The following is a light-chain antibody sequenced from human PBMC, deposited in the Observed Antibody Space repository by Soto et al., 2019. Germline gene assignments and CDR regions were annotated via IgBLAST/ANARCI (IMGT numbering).Light chain of an antibody. CDR1: SSDVGGYNY. J-gene: IGLJ3*02. CDR3: SSYAGGNNWV. Sequence: QSALTQPPSASGSPGQSVTISCTGTSSDVGGYNYVSWYQQHPGKAPKLMIYEVSKRPSGVPDRFPGSKSGNTASLTVSGLHAEDEADYYRSSYAGGNNWVFGGGTKLTVL. CDR2: EVS. V-gene: IGLV2-8*01.